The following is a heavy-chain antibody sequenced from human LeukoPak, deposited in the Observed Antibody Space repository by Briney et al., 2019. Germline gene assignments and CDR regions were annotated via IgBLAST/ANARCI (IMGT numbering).Heavy chain of an antibody. J-gene: IGHJ1*01. CDR1: GFTFSSYW. CDR2: ISGSGGST. D-gene: IGHD5-12*01. V-gene: IGHV3-23*01. CDR3: AKHPGRLRAEYFQH. Sequence: GGSLRLSCAASGFTFSSYWMSWVRQAPGKGLEWVSAISGSGGSTYYADSVKGRFTISRDNSKNTLYLQMNSLRAEDTAVYYCAKHPGRLRAEYFQHWGQGTLVTVSS.